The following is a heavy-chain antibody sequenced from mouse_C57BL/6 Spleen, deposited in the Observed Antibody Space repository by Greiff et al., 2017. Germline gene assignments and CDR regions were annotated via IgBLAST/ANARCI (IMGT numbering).Heavy chain of an antibody. J-gene: IGHJ2*01. V-gene: IGHV1-5*01. CDR2: IYPGNSDT. CDR3: TRSPYYGNYEDYFDY. Sequence: VQLQQSGTVLARPGASVKMSCKTSGYTFTSYWMHWVKQRPGQGLEWIGAIYPGNSDTSYNQKFKGKAKLTAVTSASTAYMELSSLTNEDSAVYYCTRSPYYGNYEDYFDYWGQGTTLTVSS. CDR1: GYTFTSYW. D-gene: IGHD2-10*01.